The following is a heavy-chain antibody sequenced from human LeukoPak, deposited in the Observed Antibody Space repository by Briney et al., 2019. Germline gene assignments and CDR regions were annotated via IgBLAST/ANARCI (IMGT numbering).Heavy chain of an antibody. Sequence: PSETLSLTCTVSGGSISSSSYYWGWIRQPPGKGLEWIGTIYYSGSAYYNPSLKSRVTISVDTSKNQFSLKLSSVTAADTAVYYCARMVYSSGWFGYYYGMDVWGQGTTVTVSS. V-gene: IGHV4-39*07. CDR2: IYYSGSA. J-gene: IGHJ6*02. CDR3: ARMVYSSGWFGYYYGMDV. D-gene: IGHD6-19*01. CDR1: GGSISSSSYY.